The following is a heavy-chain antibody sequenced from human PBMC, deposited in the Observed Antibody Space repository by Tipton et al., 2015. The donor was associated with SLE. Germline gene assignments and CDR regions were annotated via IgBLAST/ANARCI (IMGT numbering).Heavy chain of an antibody. CDR2: FIHSETT. J-gene: IGHJ6*03. CDR3: ARHSGGNFYMDV. CDR1: GASFSDYY. Sequence: TLSLTCAVDGASFSDYYWMWVRQPPGKGLEWIGEFIHSETTNYNPSLKSRVTISVDTSKNELSLRMTSVTAADTAVYYCARHSGGNFYMDVWGKGTTVTVSS. D-gene: IGHD3-10*01. V-gene: IGHV4-34*12.